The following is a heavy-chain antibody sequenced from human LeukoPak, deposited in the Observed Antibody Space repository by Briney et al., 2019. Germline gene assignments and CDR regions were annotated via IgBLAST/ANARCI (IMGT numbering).Heavy chain of an antibody. Sequence: SETLSLTCTVSGGSISSYYWSWIRQPAGKGLEWIGRIYTSGSTNYNPSLKSRVTMSVDTSKNQFSLKLSSVTAADTAVYYCARDLPKSITVIVVDKTNDAFDIWGQGTMVTVSS. CDR1: GGSISSYY. V-gene: IGHV4-4*07. D-gene: IGHD3-22*01. CDR2: IYTSGST. J-gene: IGHJ3*02. CDR3: ARDLPKSITVIVVDKTNDAFDI.